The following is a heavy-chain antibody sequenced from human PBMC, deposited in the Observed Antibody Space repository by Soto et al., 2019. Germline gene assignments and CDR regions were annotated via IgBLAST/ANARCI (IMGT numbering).Heavy chain of an antibody. CDR3: ARDAGYCISTSCYSYFDY. Sequence: QLQLQESGSGLVKPSQTLSLTCAVSGGSISSGGYSWSWIRQPPGKGLEWIGYIYHSGSTYYNPSLKSQVTISVDRSKNQFSLKLSSVTAADTAVYYCARDAGYCISTSCYSYFDYWGQGTLVTVSS. D-gene: IGHD2-2*01. J-gene: IGHJ4*02. V-gene: IGHV4-30-2*01. CDR2: IYHSGST. CDR1: GGSISSGGYS.